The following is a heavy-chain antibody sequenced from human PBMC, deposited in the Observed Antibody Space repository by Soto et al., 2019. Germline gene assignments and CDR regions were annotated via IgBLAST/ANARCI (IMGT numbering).Heavy chain of an antibody. Sequence: EVQLVESGGALVQPAGSLRLSCAASGFTFSSYWMSWVRQAPGKGLEWVANIKPDGSEKIYVDSVKGRFSISRDNAKNSLYLQMYSLRAEDTAVYYCANIGRSDRAFDIWGQGTMVTVSS. J-gene: IGHJ3*02. CDR2: IKPDGSEK. V-gene: IGHV3-7*01. CDR3: ANIGRSDRAFDI. CDR1: GFTFSSYW. D-gene: IGHD5-12*01.